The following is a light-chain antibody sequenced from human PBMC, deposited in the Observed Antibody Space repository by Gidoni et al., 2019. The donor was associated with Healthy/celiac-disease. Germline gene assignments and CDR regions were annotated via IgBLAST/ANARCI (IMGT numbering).Light chain of an antibody. CDR3: QAWDISTGV. CDR1: KLGDKH. CDR2: QDS. J-gene: IGLJ2*01. V-gene: IGLV3-1*01. Sequence: SYQLTQPPSVSVSPGQTASITSSGDKLGDKHACWYQQKPGQSPVLVIYQDSKRPSGIPERFSGSSSGNTATLTISGTQAMDEADYYCQAWDISTGVFGGGTKLTVL.